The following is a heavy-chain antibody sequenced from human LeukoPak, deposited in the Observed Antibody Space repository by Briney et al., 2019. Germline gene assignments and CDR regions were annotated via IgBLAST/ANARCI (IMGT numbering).Heavy chain of an antibody. CDR1: GFTFSSYA. J-gene: IGHJ4*02. D-gene: IGHD5-18*01. Sequence: GRSLRLSCAASGFTFSSYAMHWVRQAPGKGLEWVAVISYDGSNKYYADSVKGRFTISRDNSKNTLYLQMNSLRAEDTAVYYCARGSYGSLYWGQGTLVTVSS. V-gene: IGHV3-30-3*01. CDR2: ISYDGSNK. CDR3: ARGSYGSLY.